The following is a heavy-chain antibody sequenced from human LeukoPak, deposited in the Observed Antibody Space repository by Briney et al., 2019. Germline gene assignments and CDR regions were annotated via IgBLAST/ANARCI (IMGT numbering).Heavy chain of an antibody. Sequence: ASVTVSCKASGGTFSSYAISWVRQAPGQGLEWMGWISAYNGSTNYAQKLQGRVTMTTDTSTSTAYMELRSLRSDDTAVYYCAREVGAAAGPTGGFHGLDVWGQGTTVTVSS. D-gene: IGHD6-13*01. CDR3: AREVGAAAGPTGGFHGLDV. CDR2: ISAYNGST. V-gene: IGHV1-18*01. J-gene: IGHJ6*02. CDR1: GGTFSSYA.